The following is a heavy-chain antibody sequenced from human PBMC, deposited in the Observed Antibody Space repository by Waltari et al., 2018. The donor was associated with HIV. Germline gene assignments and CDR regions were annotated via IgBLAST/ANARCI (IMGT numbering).Heavy chain of an antibody. D-gene: IGHD3-10*01. CDR3: ARGGFYGSGSKVN. Sequence: EVQLVESGGGLVQPGGSLRLSCAASGFTFSSYWMSWVRQAPGKGVGGGGKVKEDGSEKYYVDSVNGRCTISSDNAENSLYLQMNSLRAEDTAVYYCARGGFYGSGSKVNWGQGTLVTVSS. CDR1: GFTFSSYW. V-gene: IGHV3-7*04. J-gene: IGHJ4*02. CDR2: VKEDGSEK.